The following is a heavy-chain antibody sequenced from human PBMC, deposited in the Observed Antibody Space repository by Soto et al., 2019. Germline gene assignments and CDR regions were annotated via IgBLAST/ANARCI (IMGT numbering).Heavy chain of an antibody. Sequence: GGSLRLSCAASGFTFSSYGMHWVRQAPGKGLEWVVVLSYDVSNKYYADSVKGRFTISIDNSKNTLYLQMNSLRAEDTAVYYCAKGSSSSKGMDVWGQGTTVTVSS. CDR2: LSYDVSNK. D-gene: IGHD6-6*01. J-gene: IGHJ6*02. V-gene: IGHV3-30*18. CDR3: AKGSSSSKGMDV. CDR1: GFTFSSYG.